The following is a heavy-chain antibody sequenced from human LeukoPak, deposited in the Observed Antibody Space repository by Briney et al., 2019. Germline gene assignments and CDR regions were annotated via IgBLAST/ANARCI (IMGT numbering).Heavy chain of an antibody. Sequence: SETLSLTCAVYGGSFSGYHWTWIRQSPGKGLEWIGDINPSESTYYNPSLKSRLTISVDTSKNQFSLKLRSVTAADTAVYYCARGRHDITMIVVVMTSVSYYLDVWGKGTTVTVS. V-gene: IGHV4-34*01. CDR1: GGSFSGYH. CDR2: INPSEST. J-gene: IGHJ6*03. D-gene: IGHD3-22*01. CDR3: ARGRHDITMIVVVMTSVSYYLDV.